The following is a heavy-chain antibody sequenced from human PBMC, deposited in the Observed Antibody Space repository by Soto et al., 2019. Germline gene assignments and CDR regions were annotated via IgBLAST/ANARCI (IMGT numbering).Heavy chain of an antibody. D-gene: IGHD6-13*01. CDR1: GASISSSNW. V-gene: IGHV4-4*02. CDR3: ARAAQAQPLPD. Sequence: QVQLQESGPGLVKPSGTLSLTCVVSGASISSSNWWSWVRQPPGKGLEWVGDIYHSGSTNYNPSFKXRXTXSVXKSKNQFSLKLSSVTAADTAVYYCARAAQAQPLPDWGQGTLVTVSS. J-gene: IGHJ4*02. CDR2: IYHSGST.